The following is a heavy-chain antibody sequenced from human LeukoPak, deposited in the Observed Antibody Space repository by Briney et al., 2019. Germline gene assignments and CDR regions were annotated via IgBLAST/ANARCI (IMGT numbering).Heavy chain of an antibody. CDR3: AKGPGSTYYYGMDV. D-gene: IGHD3-10*01. V-gene: IGHV1-69*01. CDR2: IIPIFGTA. J-gene: IGHJ6*02. Sequence: SSVKVSCKASGGTFSSYAISWVRQAPGQGLEWMGGIIPIFGTANYAQKFQGRVTITADESTSTAYMELSSLRSEDTAIYYCAKGPGSTYYYGMDVWGQGTTVTVSS. CDR1: GGTFSSYA.